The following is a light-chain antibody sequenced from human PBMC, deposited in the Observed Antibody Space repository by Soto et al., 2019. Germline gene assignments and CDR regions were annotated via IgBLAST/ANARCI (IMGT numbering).Light chain of an antibody. J-gene: IGLJ2*01. Sequence: QSVLTQPASVSGSPGQSITISCTGISSDVGGYKYVSWYQQHPGKAPKLMIYDVSNRPSGVSDRFSGSKSGNTASLTISGLQAEDEADYYCSSYTDSSILFGGGTQLTVL. CDR1: SSDVGGYKY. CDR3: SSYTDSSIL. CDR2: DVS. V-gene: IGLV2-14*03.